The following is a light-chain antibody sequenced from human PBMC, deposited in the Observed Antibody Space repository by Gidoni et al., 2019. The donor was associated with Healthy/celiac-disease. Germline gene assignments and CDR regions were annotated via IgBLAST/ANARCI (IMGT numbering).Light chain of an antibody. CDR2: KAS. CDR1: HSISSW. CDR3: QQYNSYSCS. V-gene: IGKV1-5*03. Sequence: DIQMTHSPSTPSASVGDRVTITCRASHSISSWLAWYQQKPGKAPKVLIYKASSLESGVPSRFSGSGSGTEFTRTISSLQPDDFATYYCQQYNSYSCSFGQGTKLEIK. J-gene: IGKJ2*04.